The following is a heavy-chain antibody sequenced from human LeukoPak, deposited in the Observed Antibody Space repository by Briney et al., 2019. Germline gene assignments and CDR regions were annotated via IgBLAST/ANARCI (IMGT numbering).Heavy chain of an antibody. CDR2: TYYRSTWYN. CDR3: ARRLTQYDCFDP. D-gene: IGHD2-2*01. J-gene: IGHJ5*02. V-gene: IGHV6-1*01. Sequence: SQTLSLTCAISGDSFSSNSVTWNWIRQSPSRGLEWLGRTYYRSTWYNDYAVSVRGRITDNPDTSKNQFSLHLNSVTPEDTAVYYCARRLTQYDCFDPWGQGILDTVSS. CDR1: GDSFSSNSVT.